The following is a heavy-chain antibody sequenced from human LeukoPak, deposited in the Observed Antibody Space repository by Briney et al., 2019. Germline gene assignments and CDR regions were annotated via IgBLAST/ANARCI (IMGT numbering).Heavy chain of an antibody. J-gene: IGHJ5*02. CDR3: ASTNYDILTGYQGDNWFDP. CDR1: GFTFSSYA. V-gene: IGHV3-64*01. Sequence: GGSLRLSCAASGFTFSSYAMHWVRQAPGKGLEYVSAISSNGGSTYYANSVKGRFTISRDNSKNTLYLQMGSLRAEDMAVYYCASTNYDILTGYQGDNWFDPWGQGTLVTVSS. CDR2: ISSNGGST. D-gene: IGHD3-9*01.